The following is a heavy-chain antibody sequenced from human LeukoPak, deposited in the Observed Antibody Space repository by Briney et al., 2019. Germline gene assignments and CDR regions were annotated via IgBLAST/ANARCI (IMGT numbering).Heavy chain of an antibody. CDR1: GFTFTSSA. J-gene: IGHJ6*03. CDR2: ISGSGHTT. CDR3: AKGHGWEASYYYYYMDV. V-gene: IGHV3-23*01. D-gene: IGHD1-26*01. Sequence: GGSLRLSCAASGFTFTSSAMSWVRQAPGKGLEWVSVISGSGHTTDYADSVKGRFTISRDNSKNTLYLKMNSLRAEDTAVYYCAKGHGWEASYYYYYMDVWGKGTTVTISS.